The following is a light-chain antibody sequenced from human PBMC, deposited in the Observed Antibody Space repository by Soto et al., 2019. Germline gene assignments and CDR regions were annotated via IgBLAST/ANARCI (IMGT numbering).Light chain of an antibody. J-gene: IGLJ1*01. CDR2: EVS. CDR3: SSYTSDSTYV. Sequence: QSALTQPASVSGSPGQSITIFCSGTSSDVGAYKFVSWYRHHPGKAPQVMIYEVSNRPSGVSSRFSGSKSGNTASLTISGLQAEDEADYYCSSYTSDSTYVFGTGTKLTV. V-gene: IGLV2-14*01. CDR1: SSDVGAYKF.